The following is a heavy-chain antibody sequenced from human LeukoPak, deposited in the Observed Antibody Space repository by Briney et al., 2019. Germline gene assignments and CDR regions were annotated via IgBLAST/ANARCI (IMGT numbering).Heavy chain of an antibody. V-gene: IGHV1-69*04. CDR3: ARGITVVRGVIKGGMDV. Sequence: GASVKVSCKASGGTFSSYAISWVRQAPGQGLEWMGRIIPILGIANYAQKFQGRVTITADKSTSTAYMELSSLRSEDTAVYYCARGITVVRGVIKGGMDVWGQGTTVTVSS. CDR2: IIPILGIA. CDR1: GGTFSSYA. D-gene: IGHD3-10*01. J-gene: IGHJ6*02.